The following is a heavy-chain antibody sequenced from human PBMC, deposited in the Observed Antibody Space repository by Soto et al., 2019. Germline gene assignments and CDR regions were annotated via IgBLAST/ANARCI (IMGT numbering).Heavy chain of an antibody. CDR1: GGSINSRNW. J-gene: IGHJ1*01. Sequence: QVQLRESGPRLVKPSGTLSLSCAVSGGSINSRNWWTWVRQPPGKSLEWIGEIDHSGSTKYNPSLKSRVTISIERSRNQFSLNLTSVTAADTAVXXXXRDGPTGSGSYWDXXXXWGQXTXXXXSS. V-gene: IGHV4-4*02. D-gene: IGHD3-10*01. CDR3: XRDGPTGSGSYWDXXXX. CDR2: IDHSGST.